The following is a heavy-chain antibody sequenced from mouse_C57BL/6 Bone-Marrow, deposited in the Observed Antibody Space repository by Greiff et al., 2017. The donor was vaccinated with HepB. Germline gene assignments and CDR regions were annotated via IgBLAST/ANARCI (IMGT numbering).Heavy chain of an antibody. J-gene: IGHJ4*01. Sequence: EVQLVESGGGLVQSGRSLRLSCATSGFTFSDFYMEWVRQAPGKGLEWIAASRNKANDYTTEYSASVKGRFIVSRDTSQSILYLQMNALRAEDTAIYYCARDAAYSGAMDYWGQGTSVTVSS. D-gene: IGHD2-10*01. CDR3: ARDAAYSGAMDY. CDR1: GFTFSDFY. CDR2: SRNKANDYTT. V-gene: IGHV7-1*01.